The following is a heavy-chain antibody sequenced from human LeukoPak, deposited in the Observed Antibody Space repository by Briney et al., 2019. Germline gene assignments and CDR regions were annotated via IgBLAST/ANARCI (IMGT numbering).Heavy chain of an antibody. CDR2: IIPIFGTA. V-gene: IGHV1-69*05. Sequence: SVKVSCKASGGTFSSYAISWVRQAPGQRLEWIGGIIPIFGTANYAQKFQGRVTITTDESTSTAYMELSSLRSGYTAVYYCASGLQFRNFDYWGQGTLVTVSS. J-gene: IGHJ4*02. CDR3: ASGLQFRNFDY. D-gene: IGHD4-11*01. CDR1: GGTFSSYA.